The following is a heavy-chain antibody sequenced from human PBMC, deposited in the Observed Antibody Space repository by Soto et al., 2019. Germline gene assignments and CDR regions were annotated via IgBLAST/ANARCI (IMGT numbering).Heavy chain of an antibody. D-gene: IGHD6-13*01. CDR1: GFTVSSNY. CDR2: IYSGGST. CDR3: ARDPFGSSLYGAFDI. V-gene: IGHV3-53*04. J-gene: IGHJ3*02. Sequence: GGSLRLSCAASGFTVSSNYMSWVCQAPGKGLEWVSVIYSGGSTYYADSVKGRFTISRHNSKNTLYLQMNSLRAEDTAVYYCARDPFGSSLYGAFDIWGQGTMVTDSS.